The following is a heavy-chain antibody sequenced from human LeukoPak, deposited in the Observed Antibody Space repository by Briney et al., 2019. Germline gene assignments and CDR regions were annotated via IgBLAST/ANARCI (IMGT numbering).Heavy chain of an antibody. CDR1: GGTFSSYA. CDR2: IIPILGIA. D-gene: IGHD3-3*01. J-gene: IGHJ3*02. Sequence: SSVKVSCKASGGTFSSYAISWVRQAPGQGLEWMGRIIPILGIANYAQKFQGRVTITADKSTSTAYMELSSLRSEDTAVYYCARGPSIPIFGVVGYAFDIWGQGTMVTVSS. CDR3: ARGPSIPIFGVVGYAFDI. V-gene: IGHV1-69*04.